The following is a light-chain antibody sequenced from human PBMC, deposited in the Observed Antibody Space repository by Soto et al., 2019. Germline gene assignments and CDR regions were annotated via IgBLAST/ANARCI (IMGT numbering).Light chain of an antibody. Sequence: DIQMTQSPSTLSASVGDRVTITCRASQSINNWLAWYQQKPGKAPKLLIYDASSLESGAPSRFRGSGSATEFTLTISSLQPDDFATYYCQQYSSYSMYTFGQGTKLEIK. J-gene: IGKJ2*01. CDR3: QQYSSYSMYT. CDR2: DAS. CDR1: QSINNW. V-gene: IGKV1-5*01.